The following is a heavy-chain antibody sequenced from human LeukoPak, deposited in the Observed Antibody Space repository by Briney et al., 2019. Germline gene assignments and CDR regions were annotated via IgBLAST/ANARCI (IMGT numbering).Heavy chain of an antibody. CDR3: AREDDYVWGSYIGY. CDR1: GGSISTSNYY. Sequence: PSETLSLTCTVSGGSISTSNYYWGWIRQPPGKGLEWIGNIFYSGSTYYSPSLKSRVTISLDTSKNQFSLKLSSVTAADTAVYYCAREDDYVWGSYIGYWGQGTLVTVSS. CDR2: IFYSGST. J-gene: IGHJ4*02. D-gene: IGHD3-16*01. V-gene: IGHV4-39*07.